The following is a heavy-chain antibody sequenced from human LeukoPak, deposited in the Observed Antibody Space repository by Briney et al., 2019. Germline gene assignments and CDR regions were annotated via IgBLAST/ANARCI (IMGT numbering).Heavy chain of an antibody. Sequence: PGGPLRLSCAASGFTFSSYSMNWVRQAPGKGLEWVSSISSSSSYIYYADSVKGRFTISRDNAKNSLYLQMNSLRAEDTAVYYCARDRGSSWPGGFDYWGQGTLVTVSS. J-gene: IGHJ4*02. V-gene: IGHV3-21*01. CDR1: GFTFSSYS. CDR3: ARDRGSSWPGGFDY. D-gene: IGHD6-13*01. CDR2: ISSSSSYI.